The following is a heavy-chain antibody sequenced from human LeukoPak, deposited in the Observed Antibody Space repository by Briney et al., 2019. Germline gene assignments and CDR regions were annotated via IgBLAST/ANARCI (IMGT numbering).Heavy chain of an antibody. V-gene: IGHV4-34*01. CDR2: INHSGST. CDR3: ARESGSYYYLRLDY. D-gene: IGHD1-26*01. CDR1: GGSFSGYY. Sequence: SETLSLTCAVYGGSFSGYYWSWIRQPPGKGLEWFGEINHSGSTNYNPSLKSRVTISVDTSKNQFSLKLSSVTAADTAVYYCARESGSYYYLRLDYWGQGTLVTVSS. J-gene: IGHJ4*02.